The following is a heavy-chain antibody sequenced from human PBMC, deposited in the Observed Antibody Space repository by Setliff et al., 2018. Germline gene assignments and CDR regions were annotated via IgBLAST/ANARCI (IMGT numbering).Heavy chain of an antibody. D-gene: IGHD4-17*01. Sequence: SETLSLTCDVSGYSISSGHYWGWIRQPPGKGLEWIGSMHPGRNTYYNPSLKSRVTMSVDTSKRQFSLKLNSVTAADTAVYYCARDKGDGYGVDAYAGGGFDIWGQGTMVTVSS. CDR1: GYSISSGHY. CDR2: MHPGRNT. J-gene: IGHJ3*02. CDR3: ARDKGDGYGVDAYAGGGFDI. V-gene: IGHV4-38-2*02.